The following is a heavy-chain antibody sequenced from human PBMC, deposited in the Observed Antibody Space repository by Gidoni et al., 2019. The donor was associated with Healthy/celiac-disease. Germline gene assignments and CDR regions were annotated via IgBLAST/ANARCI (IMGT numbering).Heavy chain of an antibody. CDR1: GFTFSRYA. V-gene: IGHV3-23*01. D-gene: IGHD6-19*01. J-gene: IGHJ6*02. CDR2: ISGSGGST. Sequence: EVQLLESGGGLVQPGGSLSLSCAASGFTFSRYAMSWVRQAPGKGLEWVSAISGSGGSTYYADSVKGRFTISRDNSKNTLYLQMNSLRAEDTAVYYCAKDPWYSSGLGGMDVWGQGTTVTVSS. CDR3: AKDPWYSSGLGGMDV.